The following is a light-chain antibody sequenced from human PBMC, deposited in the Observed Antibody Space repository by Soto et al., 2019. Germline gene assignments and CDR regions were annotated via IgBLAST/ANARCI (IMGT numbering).Light chain of an antibody. V-gene: IGLV1-51*01. J-gene: IGLJ3*02. Sequence: QSVLMQPPSVSAAPGQRVTISCSGTTPNIGSNSVSWYLQVPGTVPKLLIYDTNKRPSGIPDRISGSKSGSSATLDITGLQTGDEADYYCATWDSSLKIGVFGGGTKVTVL. CDR3: ATWDSSLKIGV. CDR2: DTN. CDR1: TPNIGSNS.